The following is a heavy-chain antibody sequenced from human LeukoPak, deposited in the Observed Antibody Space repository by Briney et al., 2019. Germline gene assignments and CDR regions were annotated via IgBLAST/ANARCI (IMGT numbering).Heavy chain of an antibody. CDR2: ISGSGGST. CDR1: GFTFSSYA. Sequence: PAGSLRLSCAASGFTFSSYAISWVRQAPAKGLDWVSAISGSGGSTYYADSVKGRFTISRDNSKNTLYPQMNSLRAEEKAVYYCAKNRGGSYYSGSDYWGQGTLVTVSS. D-gene: IGHD1-26*01. J-gene: IGHJ4*02. V-gene: IGHV3-23*01. CDR3: AKNRGGSYYSGSDY.